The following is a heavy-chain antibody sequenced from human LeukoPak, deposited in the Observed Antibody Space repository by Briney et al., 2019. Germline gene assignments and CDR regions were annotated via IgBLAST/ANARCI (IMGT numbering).Heavy chain of an antibody. CDR2: LSASSINI. CDR1: GFTFSDYA. Sequence: PGESLRLSCAASGFTFSDYAMNWVRQAPGKGLEWVSGLSASSINIYYREFVKGRFTVSRDNSKNTLYLQMNSLRAEDTAVYYCAKDLSWGGNYLYGRFDYWGQGTLVTVSS. CDR3: AKDLSWGGNYLYGRFDY. D-gene: IGHD4-23*01. V-gene: IGHV3-23*01. J-gene: IGHJ4*02.